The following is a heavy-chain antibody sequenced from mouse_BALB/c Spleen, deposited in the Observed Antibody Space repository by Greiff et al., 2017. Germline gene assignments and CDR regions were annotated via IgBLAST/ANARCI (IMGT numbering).Heavy chain of an antibody. CDR2: IWSGGST. CDR1: GFSLTSYG. D-gene: IGHD1-1*01. J-gene: IGHJ2*01. Sequence: VQRVESGPGLVQPSQSLSITCTVSGFSLTSYGVHWVRQSPGKGLEWLGVIWSGGSTDYNAAFISRLSISKDNSKSQVFFKMNSLQANDTAIYYCARAYYYGSSYIDYWGQGTTLTVSS. V-gene: IGHV2-2*02. CDR3: ARAYYYGSSYIDY.